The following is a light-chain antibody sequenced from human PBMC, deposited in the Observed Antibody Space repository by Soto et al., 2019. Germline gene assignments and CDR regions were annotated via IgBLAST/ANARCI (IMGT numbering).Light chain of an antibody. CDR3: QHYNSYSEA. Sequence: DIQMTQSPPSLSASVGDRVTISCRAILGIANYVLWYQQRPGKVPKLVIYGASSLLSGVPSRFSGSGSGTEFTLTISSLQPDDFETYYCQHYNSYSEAFGQGTKVDIK. CDR2: GAS. V-gene: IGKV1-27*01. J-gene: IGKJ1*01. CDR1: LGIANY.